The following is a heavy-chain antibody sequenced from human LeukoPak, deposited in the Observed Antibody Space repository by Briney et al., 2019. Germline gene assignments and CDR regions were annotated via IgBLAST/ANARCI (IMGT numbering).Heavy chain of an antibody. J-gene: IGHJ4*02. CDR2: ISVSGGST. CDR3: AKDRRITIFGVVITVDY. Sequence: GGSLRLSCAASGFTFSSYAMSWVRQAPGKGLEWVSAISVSGGSTYYADSVKGRFTISRDNSKNTLYLQMNSLRAEDTAVYYCAKDRRITIFGVVITVDYWGQGTLVTVSS. D-gene: IGHD3-3*01. V-gene: IGHV3-23*01. CDR1: GFTFSSYA.